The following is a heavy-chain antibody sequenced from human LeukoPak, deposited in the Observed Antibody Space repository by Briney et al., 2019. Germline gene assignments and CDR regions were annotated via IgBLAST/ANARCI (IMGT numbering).Heavy chain of an antibody. CDR1: GYTFTGYY. CDR3: ARLPAARLNYYYMDV. CDR2: INPNSGGT. D-gene: IGHD6-6*01. Sequence: ASVKVSCKASGYTFTGYYMHWVRQAPGQGLEWMGWINPNSGGTNYAQKFRGRVTMTRDTSISTAYMELSRLRSDDTAVYYCARLPAARLNYYYMDVWGKGTTVTVSS. V-gene: IGHV1-2*02. J-gene: IGHJ6*03.